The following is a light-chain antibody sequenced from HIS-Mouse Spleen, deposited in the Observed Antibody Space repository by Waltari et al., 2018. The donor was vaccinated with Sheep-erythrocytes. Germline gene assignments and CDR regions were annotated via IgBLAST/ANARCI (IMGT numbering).Light chain of an antibody. CDR3: CSYAGSYNHV. V-gene: IGLV2-11*01. CDR1: SSDVGGYNY. Sequence: QSALTQPRSVSGSPGQSVTISCTGTSSDVGGYNYVSWYQQYPGKAPKLMIYDVSKRASGVPDRFSGCKSGNTASLTISGLQAEDEADYYCCSYAGSYNHVFATGTKVTVL. J-gene: IGLJ1*01. CDR2: DVS.